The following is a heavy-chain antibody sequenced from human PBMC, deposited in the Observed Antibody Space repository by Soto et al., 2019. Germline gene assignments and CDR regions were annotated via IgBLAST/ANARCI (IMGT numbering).Heavy chain of an antibody. V-gene: IGHV1-2*04. CDR1: GYTFTGYY. CDR2: INPNSGGT. J-gene: IGHJ6*02. Sequence: GASVKVSCKASGYTFTGYYMHWVRQAPGQGLEWMGWINPNSGGTNYAQKFQGWVTMTRDTSISTAYMELSRLRSDDTAVYYCARDLGRLRYSAGASSGMDVWGQGTTVTVS. CDR3: ARDLGRLRYSAGASSGMDV. D-gene: IGHD3-9*01.